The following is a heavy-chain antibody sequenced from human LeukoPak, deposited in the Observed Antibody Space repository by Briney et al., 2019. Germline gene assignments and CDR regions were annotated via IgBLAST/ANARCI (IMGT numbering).Heavy chain of an antibody. V-gene: IGHV3-23*01. J-gene: IGHJ4*02. Sequence: GGSLRLSCAASGSTFSSYAMSWVRQAPGKGLEWVSAISGSGGSTYYADSVKGRFTISRDNSKNTLYLQMNSLRAEDTAVYYCAKDPLATVTIFDYWGQGTLVTVSS. CDR2: ISGSGGST. CDR3: AKDPLATVTIFDY. D-gene: IGHD4-17*01. CDR1: GSTFSSYA.